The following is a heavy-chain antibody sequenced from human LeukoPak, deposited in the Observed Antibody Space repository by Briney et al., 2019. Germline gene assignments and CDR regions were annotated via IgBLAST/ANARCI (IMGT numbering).Heavy chain of an antibody. V-gene: IGHV4-39*01. J-gene: IGHJ4*02. CDR1: GGSISSSSYY. D-gene: IGHD3-3*01. Sequence: SETLSLTCTVSGGSISSSSYYWGWIRQPPGKGLEWIGSIYYSGSTYYNPSLKSRVTISVDTSKNQFSLKLSSVTAADTAVYYCARHNYDFWSGYYGFDYWGQGTLVTVSS. CDR3: ARHNYDFWSGYYGFDY. CDR2: IYYSGST.